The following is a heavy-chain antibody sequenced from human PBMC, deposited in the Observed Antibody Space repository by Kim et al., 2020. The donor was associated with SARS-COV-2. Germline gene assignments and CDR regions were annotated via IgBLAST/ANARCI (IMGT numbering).Heavy chain of an antibody. Sequence: GGSLRLSCAASGFTFSSYAMSWVRQAPGKGLEWVSAISGSGGSTYYADSVKGRFTISRDNSKNTLYLQMNSLRAEDTAVYYCAKDGSTLWFGELLRWEGFDYWGQGTLVTVSS. CDR1: GFTFSSYA. CDR3: AKDGSTLWFGELLRWEGFDY. CDR2: ISGSGGST. J-gene: IGHJ4*02. V-gene: IGHV3-23*01. D-gene: IGHD3-10*01.